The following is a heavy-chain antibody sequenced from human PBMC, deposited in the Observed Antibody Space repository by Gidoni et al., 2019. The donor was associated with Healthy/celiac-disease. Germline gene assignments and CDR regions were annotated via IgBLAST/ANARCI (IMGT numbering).Heavy chain of an antibody. Sequence: QVQLVEAGGGLVKPGGSLRLSCAASGSTFSDYYMSWIRQAPGKGLEGVSYISSSGSTIYYADSVNGRFTISRDNAKNSLYLQMNSLRAEDTAVYYCARKEDIVVVVAAGFDYWGQGTLVTVSS. CDR3: ARKEDIVVVVAAGFDY. J-gene: IGHJ4*02. V-gene: IGHV3-11*01. CDR1: GSTFSDYY. CDR2: ISSSGSTI. D-gene: IGHD2-15*01.